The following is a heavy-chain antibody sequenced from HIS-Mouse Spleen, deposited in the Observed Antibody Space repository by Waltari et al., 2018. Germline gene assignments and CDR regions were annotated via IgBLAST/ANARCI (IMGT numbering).Heavy chain of an antibody. CDR1: ASSFSSGYY. CDR3: ARAAAAGQDY. Sequence: QVQLQESGPGLVQPSETLSPTCTVSASSFSSGYYWGWIRQPPGKGLEWIGSSYHSGSTYYNPSLKSRLTISVDTSKNQFSLKLSSVTAADTAVYYCARAAAAGQDYWGQGTLVTVSS. V-gene: IGHV4-38-2*02. D-gene: IGHD6-13*01. J-gene: IGHJ4*02. CDR2: SYHSGST.